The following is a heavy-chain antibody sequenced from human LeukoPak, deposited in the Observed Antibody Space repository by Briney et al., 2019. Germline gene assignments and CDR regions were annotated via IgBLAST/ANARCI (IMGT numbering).Heavy chain of an antibody. Sequence: GGSLRLSCAASGFTFSSYAMSWVRQAPGKGLEWVSAISGSGSTYYADSVKGRFTIFRDNSKNTLYLQMNSLRAEDMAVYYCAKGATISTTGSIAVAGIDYWGQGTLVTVSS. CDR2: ISGSGST. V-gene: IGHV3-23*01. CDR3: AKGATISTTGSIAVAGIDY. D-gene: IGHD6-19*01. J-gene: IGHJ4*02. CDR1: GFTFSSYA.